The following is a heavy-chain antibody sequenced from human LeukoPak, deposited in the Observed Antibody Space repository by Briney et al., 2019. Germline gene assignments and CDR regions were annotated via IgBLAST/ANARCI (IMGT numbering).Heavy chain of an antibody. V-gene: IGHV1-18*01. CDR3: AREEGAPIAAANI. D-gene: IGHD6-13*01. Sequence: ASVKVSCKASGYTFTTYTISWVRQAPGQGLEWMGWISPYNGNTNYAQKPQGRVTMTTDTSTSTAYMELRSLRSDDTAVYYCAREEGAPIAAANIWGLGTMVTVSS. CDR1: GYTFTTYT. J-gene: IGHJ3*02. CDR2: ISPYNGNT.